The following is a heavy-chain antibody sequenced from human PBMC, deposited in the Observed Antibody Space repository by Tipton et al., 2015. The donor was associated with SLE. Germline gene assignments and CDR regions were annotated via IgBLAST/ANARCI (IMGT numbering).Heavy chain of an antibody. CDR3: ARVRATRENSDFWSGYFFDY. D-gene: IGHD3-3*01. CDR1: GGSISSRNW. CDR2: ISQSGST. Sequence: TLSLTCSVSGGSISSRNWWSWVRQPPGKGLEWIGEISQSGSTNYKPSLKSRVTISMDKSKNQFSLKLSSMTAADTAVYYCARVRATRENSDFWSGYFFDYWGQGTLVSVSS. J-gene: IGHJ4*02. V-gene: IGHV4-4*02.